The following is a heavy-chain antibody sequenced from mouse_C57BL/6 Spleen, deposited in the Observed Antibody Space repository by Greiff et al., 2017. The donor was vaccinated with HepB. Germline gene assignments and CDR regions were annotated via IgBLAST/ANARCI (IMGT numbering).Heavy chain of an antibody. D-gene: IGHD1-1*01. V-gene: IGHV1-22*01. Sequence: VQLQQSGPELVKPGASVKMSCKASGYTFTDYNMHWVKQSHGKSLEWIGYINPNNGGTSYNQKFKGKATLTVNKSSSTAYMELRSLTSEDSAVYYCARSIIYYYGSSPHYYAVDYWGQGTSVTVSS. CDR3: ARSIIYYYGSSPHYYAVDY. J-gene: IGHJ4*01. CDR1: GYTFTDYN. CDR2: INPNNGGT.